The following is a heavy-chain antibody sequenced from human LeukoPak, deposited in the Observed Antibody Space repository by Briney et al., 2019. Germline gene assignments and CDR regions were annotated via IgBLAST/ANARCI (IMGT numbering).Heavy chain of an antibody. CDR3: ARERASAGPHFDN. CDR2: NYNSGTT. CDR1: GGSISSYY. Sequence: PSETLSLTCTVSGGSISSYYWSWIRQPPGKGLEWIGYNYNSGTTNYNPSLRSRVTVSVDRSKNQFSLRLTSVTAADTAVYYCARERASAGPHFDNWGRGILVTVSS. J-gene: IGHJ4*02. V-gene: IGHV4-59*01. D-gene: IGHD6-13*01.